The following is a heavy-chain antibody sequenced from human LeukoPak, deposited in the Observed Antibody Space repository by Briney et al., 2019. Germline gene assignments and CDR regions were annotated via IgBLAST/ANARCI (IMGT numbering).Heavy chain of an antibody. V-gene: IGHV1-2*02. CDR1: GYTFTGYY. CDR3: ARDFRYSNYSPGY. J-gene: IGHJ4*02. CDR2: INPNSGGT. Sequence: ASVKVSCKASGYTFTGYYMHWVRQAPGQGLEWMGWINPNSGGTNYAQKFQGRVTMTRDTSISTAYMELSRLRSDDTAVYYCARDFRYSNYSPGYWGQGTLVTVSS. D-gene: IGHD4-11*01.